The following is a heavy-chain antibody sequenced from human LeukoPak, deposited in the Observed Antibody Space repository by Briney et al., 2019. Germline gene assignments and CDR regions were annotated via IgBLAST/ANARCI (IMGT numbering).Heavy chain of an antibody. CDR1: GFTFSSYW. Sequence: PGGSLRLSCAASGFTFSSYWMSWVRQAPGKGLEWVANIKQDGSEKHYVDSVKGRFTISRDNAKNSLYLQMNSLRAEDTAVYYCARSRITMVRGVVGYWGQGTLVTVSS. V-gene: IGHV3-7*01. CDR3: ARSRITMVRGVVGY. CDR2: IKQDGSEK. J-gene: IGHJ4*02. D-gene: IGHD3-10*01.